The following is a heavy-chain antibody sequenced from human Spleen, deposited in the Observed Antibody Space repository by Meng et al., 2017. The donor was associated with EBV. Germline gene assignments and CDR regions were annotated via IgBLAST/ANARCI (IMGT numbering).Heavy chain of an antibody. CDR3: ASRYCPTTSCRQD. CDR1: GVSVSCDNW. Sequence: VQPGDCGGGVVTIVRTLSLLCPSFGVSVSCDNWSNWGRHPQGKGLEWNGVSYLSGSTNYNPSLTSQGTILIDKYENQFSLKLSSVTAADTAVYYCASRYCPTTSCRQDWGHGTLVTVSS. CDR2: SYLSGST. D-gene: IGHD2-2*01. V-gene: IGHV4-4*02. J-gene: IGHJ4*01.